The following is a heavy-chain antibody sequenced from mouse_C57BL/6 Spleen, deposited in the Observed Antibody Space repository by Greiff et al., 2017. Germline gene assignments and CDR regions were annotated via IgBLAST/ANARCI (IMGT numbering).Heavy chain of an antibody. D-gene: IGHD1-1*01. CDR2: IDPSDSYT. J-gene: IGHJ4*01. Sequence: QVQLQQPGAELVRPGTSVKLSCKASGYTFTSYWMHWVKQRPGQGLEWIGVIDPSDSYTNYNQKFKGKATLTVDTSSSTAYMQLSSLKSEDSAVYYCARVPYYYGSSYYAMDYWGQGTSVTVSS. V-gene: IGHV1-59*01. CDR1: GYTFTSYW. CDR3: ARVPYYYGSSYYAMDY.